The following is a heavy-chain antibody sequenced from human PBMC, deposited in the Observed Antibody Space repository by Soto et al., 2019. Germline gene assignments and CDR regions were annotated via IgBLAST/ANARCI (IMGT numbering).Heavy chain of an antibody. D-gene: IGHD3-3*01. V-gene: IGHV3-72*01. Sequence: GGSLRLSCAASGFTLSYHYMDWVRQAPGKGLEWVGRTRGKTRSYTTEYAASVKGRFTISRDDSQNSLYLQMNGLRVEDAAVYYCARGGIYRPLDLWGQGTLVTVSS. J-gene: IGHJ5*02. CDR2: TRGKTRSYTT. CDR3: ARGGIYRPLDL. CDR1: GFTLSYHY.